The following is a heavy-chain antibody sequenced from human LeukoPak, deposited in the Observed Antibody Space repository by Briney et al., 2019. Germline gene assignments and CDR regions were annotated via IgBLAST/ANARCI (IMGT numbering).Heavy chain of an antibody. D-gene: IGHD3-22*01. CDR2: ISWISGSI. V-gene: IGHV3-9*01. CDR1: GFTFDDYA. Sequence: GGSLRLSCAASGFTFDDYAMHWVRQAPGKGLEWVSGISWISGSIGYADSVKGRFTISRDNAKNSLYLQMNSLRAEDTALYYCAKDIYYDSSGYFDYWGQGTLVTVSS. CDR3: AKDIYYDSSGYFDY. J-gene: IGHJ4*02.